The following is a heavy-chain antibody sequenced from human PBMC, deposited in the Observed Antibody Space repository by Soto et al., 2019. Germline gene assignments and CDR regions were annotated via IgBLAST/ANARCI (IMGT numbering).Heavy chain of an antibody. D-gene: IGHD1-7*01. CDR1: GGTFSSYA. Sequence: ASVKVSCKASGGTFSSYAISWVRQAPGQGLEWMGGIIPIFGTANYAQKFQGRVTITADESTSTAYMELSSLRSEDTAVYYCATNHPATGTTKPNYYYYYGMDVWGQGTTVTVSS. J-gene: IGHJ6*02. V-gene: IGHV1-69*13. CDR3: ATNHPATGTTKPNYYYYYGMDV. CDR2: IIPIFGTA.